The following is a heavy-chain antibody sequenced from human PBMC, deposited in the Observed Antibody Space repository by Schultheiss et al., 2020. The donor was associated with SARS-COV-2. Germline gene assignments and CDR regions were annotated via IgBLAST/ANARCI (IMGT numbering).Heavy chain of an antibody. Sequence: ASVKVSCKASGYTFTGYYMHWVRQAPGQGLEWMGWINPNSGGTNYAQKFQGRVTMTRDTSISTAYMELSRLRSDDTAVYYCARRGRGFWSGPHYYMDVWGKGTTVTVSS. CDR1: GYTFTGYY. V-gene: IGHV1-2*02. CDR2: INPNSGGT. D-gene: IGHD3-3*01. CDR3: ARRGRGFWSGPHYYMDV. J-gene: IGHJ6*03.